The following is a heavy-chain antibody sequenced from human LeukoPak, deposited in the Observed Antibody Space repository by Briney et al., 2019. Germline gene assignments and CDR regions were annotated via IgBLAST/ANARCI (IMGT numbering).Heavy chain of an antibody. V-gene: IGHV3-23*01. CDR3: AKDHGYSSSWLLDY. Sequence: PGGSLRLSCAASGFTFSSYAMSWVRQAPGKGLEWVSAISGSGGSTYYADSVKGRFTISRDNSKNTLYLQMNSLRAEDTAVYYCAKDHGYSSSWLLDYWGQGTLVTVSS. CDR2: ISGSGGST. CDR1: GFTFSSYA. J-gene: IGHJ4*02. D-gene: IGHD6-13*01.